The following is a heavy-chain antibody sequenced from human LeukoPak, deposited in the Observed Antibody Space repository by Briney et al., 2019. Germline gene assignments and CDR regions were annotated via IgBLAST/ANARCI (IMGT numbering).Heavy chain of an antibody. V-gene: IGHV4-34*01. CDR1: GGSFSGYY. CDR3: ARGRIAVAS. J-gene: IGHJ5*02. D-gene: IGHD6-19*01. Sequence: SETLSLTCAVYGGSFSGYYWSWIRQPPGKGLEWIGEINHSGSTNYNPSLKSRVTISVDTSKNQFSLKLSSVTAADTAVYYCARGRIAVASWGQGTLVTVSS. CDR2: INHSGST.